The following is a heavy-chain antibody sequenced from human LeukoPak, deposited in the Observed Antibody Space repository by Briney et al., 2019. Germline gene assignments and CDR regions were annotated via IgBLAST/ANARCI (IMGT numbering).Heavy chain of an antibody. CDR3: TTATARYYYGSGGDY. CDR2: IKSKTDGGTT. CDR1: GFTFSNAW. V-gene: IGHV3-15*01. J-gene: IGHJ4*02. Sequence: PGGSLRLSCAASGFTFSNAWMSWVRQAPGKGLEWVGRIKSKTDGGTTDYAAPVKGRFTISRDDSKNTLYLQMNSLKTEDTAVYYCTTATARYYYGSGGDYWGQGTLVTVSS. D-gene: IGHD3-10*01.